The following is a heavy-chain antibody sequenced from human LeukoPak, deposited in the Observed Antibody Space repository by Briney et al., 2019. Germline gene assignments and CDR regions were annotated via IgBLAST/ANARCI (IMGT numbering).Heavy chain of an antibody. V-gene: IGHV4-31*03. J-gene: IGHJ4*02. CDR3: ARADYDILTGPTYFDY. CDR2: IYYSGST. CDR1: GGSISSGGYY. Sequence: SETLSLTCTVSGGSISSGGYYWSRIRQHPGKGLEWIGYIYYSGSTYYNPSLKSRVTISVDTSKNQFSLKLSSVTAADTAVYYCARADYDILTGPTYFDYWGQGTLVTVSS. D-gene: IGHD3-9*01.